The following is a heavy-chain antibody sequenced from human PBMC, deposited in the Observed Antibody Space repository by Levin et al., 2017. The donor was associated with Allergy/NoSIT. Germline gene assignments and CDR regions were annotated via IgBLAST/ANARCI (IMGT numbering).Heavy chain of an antibody. J-gene: IGHJ5*02. CDR2: INHSGST. D-gene: IGHD3-9*01. V-gene: IGHV4-34*01. CDR3: ARGYYDILTGPKWGNWFDP. Sequence: SETLSLTCAVYGGSFSGYYWSWIRQPPGKGLEWIGEINHSGSTNYNPSLKSRVTISVDTSKNQFSLKLSSVTAADTAVYYCARGYYDILTGPKWGNWFDPWGQGTLVTVSS. CDR1: GGSFSGYY.